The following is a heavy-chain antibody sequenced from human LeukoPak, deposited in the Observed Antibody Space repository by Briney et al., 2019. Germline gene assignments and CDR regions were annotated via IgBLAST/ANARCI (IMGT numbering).Heavy chain of an antibody. CDR2: ISSSSSSYI. J-gene: IGHJ6*03. V-gene: IGHV3-21*01. Sequence: GGSLRLSCAASGFTFSSYSMNWVRQAPGKGLEWVSSISSSSSSYIYYADSVKGRFTISRDNSKNTLYLQMNSLKPEDTAVFYCAKDPLINGYTSGWWGDYYPYMDVWGTGTTVTISS. CDR3: AKDPLINGYTSGWWGDYYPYMDV. D-gene: IGHD6-19*01. CDR1: GFTFSSYS.